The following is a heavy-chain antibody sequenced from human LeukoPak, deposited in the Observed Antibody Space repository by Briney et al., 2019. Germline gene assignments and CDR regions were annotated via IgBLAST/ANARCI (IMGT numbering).Heavy chain of an antibody. J-gene: IGHJ3*02. D-gene: IGHD1-26*01. V-gene: IGHV3-30-3*01. CDR2: ISYDGSNK. CDR3: ASGASYGFHI. Sequence: GGSLRLSCAASGFTFSSYAMHWVRQAPGKGLEWVAVISYDGSNKYYADSVKGRFTISRDNSKNTLSLQMNSLRAEDSAVYYCASGASYGFHIWGQGTMVTVSS. CDR1: GFTFSSYA.